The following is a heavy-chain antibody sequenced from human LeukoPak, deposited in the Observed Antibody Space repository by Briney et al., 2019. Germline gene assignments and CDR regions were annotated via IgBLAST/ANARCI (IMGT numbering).Heavy chain of an antibody. D-gene: IGHD1-20*01. Sequence: ASVKVSCKASGYTFTSYYMHWVRQAPGQGLEWMGIINPSGGSTSYAQKFQGRVTMTRDMSTSTVYMELSSLRSEDTAVYYCARDRRNWNDGGRPYYYFDYWGQGTLVTVSS. CDR2: INPSGGST. CDR1: GYTFTSYY. J-gene: IGHJ4*02. V-gene: IGHV1-46*01. CDR3: ARDRRNWNDGGRPYYYFDY.